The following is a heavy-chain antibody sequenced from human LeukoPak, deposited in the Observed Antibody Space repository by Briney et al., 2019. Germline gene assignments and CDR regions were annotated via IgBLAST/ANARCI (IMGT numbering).Heavy chain of an antibody. D-gene: IGHD1-26*01. J-gene: IGHJ4*02. CDR2: INPNSGAT. V-gene: IGHV1-2*02. Sequence: GASVKVSCKSSGYTFTDYYMHWVRQAPGQGLEWMGWINPNSGATNSAQKFQGRVTMTRDTSISTAYMELSRLRSDDTAMYYYARDGNYDYWGQGTLVTVSS. CDR3: ARDGNYDY. CDR1: GYTFTDYY.